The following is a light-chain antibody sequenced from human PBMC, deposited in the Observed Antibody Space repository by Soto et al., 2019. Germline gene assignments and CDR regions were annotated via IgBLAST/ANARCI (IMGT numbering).Light chain of an antibody. J-gene: IGKJ5*01. CDR2: DAF. Sequence: DVVLTQAPLSLSVTPGQPVSMSCKSTQSLVYGDGKTYLYWYLQRPGQPPQLLIYDAFNRFSGVPDRFSGSGSGTDFTLKISRVEAEDVGVFYCMQRTHVPITFGQGTRLEIK. V-gene: IGKV2D-29*01. CDR3: MQRTHVPIT. CDR1: QSLVYGDGKTY.